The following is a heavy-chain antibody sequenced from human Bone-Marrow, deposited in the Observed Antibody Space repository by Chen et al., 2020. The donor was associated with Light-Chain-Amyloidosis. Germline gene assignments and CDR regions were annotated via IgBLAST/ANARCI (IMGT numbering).Heavy chain of an antibody. CDR2: VHTSGTT. CDR3: ARGGWVHAFDI. CDR1: GGSISNYY. V-gene: IGHV4-59*01. Sequence: QVQLQESGPGLVRPSETLSLTCTVSGGSISNYYWSWIRQPPGKGLEWIGYVHTSGTTNYKASLEGRVTISADTSRNQFSLKMNLVTAADTAVYYCARGGWVHAFDIWGRGT. D-gene: IGHD6-19*01. J-gene: IGHJ3*02.